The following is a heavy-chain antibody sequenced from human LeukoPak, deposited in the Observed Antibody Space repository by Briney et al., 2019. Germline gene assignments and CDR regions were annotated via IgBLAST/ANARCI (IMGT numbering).Heavy chain of an antibody. D-gene: IGHD5-18*01. V-gene: IGHV3-48*01. Sequence: SGGSLRLSCAASGFTFSSYSMNWVRQAPGKGLEWVSYISSSSTIYYADSVKGRFTIPRDNAKNSLYLQMNSLRAEDTAVYYCARDKRYSYGYYYYMDVWGKGTTVTVSS. J-gene: IGHJ6*03. CDR2: ISSSSTI. CDR1: GFTFSSYS. CDR3: ARDKRYSYGYYYYMDV.